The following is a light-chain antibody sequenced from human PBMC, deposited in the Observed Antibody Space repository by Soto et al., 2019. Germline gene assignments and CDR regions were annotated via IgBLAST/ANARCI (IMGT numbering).Light chain of an antibody. Sequence: EIVLTQSPATLSLSLGETATLSCRARESVSTYLGWYQQKPGQAPRLLMSDVSRRATGIPARFSGSGSGTDFTLTISSLEPEDAAVYYCQHRVYWVTFGGGTKVEI. CDR1: ESVSTY. CDR2: DVS. V-gene: IGKV3-11*01. CDR3: QHRVYWVT. J-gene: IGKJ4*01.